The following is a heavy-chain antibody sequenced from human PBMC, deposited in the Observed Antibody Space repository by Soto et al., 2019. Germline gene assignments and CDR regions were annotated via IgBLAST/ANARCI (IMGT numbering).Heavy chain of an antibody. Sequence: EVQLVESGGGLVQPGGSLRLSCAASGFTFSNYAMNWVRQAQGQGLEWVSYISHKSSAIYHAASVKGRFTISRDNAKNSLYLQMNSLRDEDTAVYYCARDPYSSTTVTIMDDWCQGTLVTVSS. J-gene: IGHJ4*02. CDR2: ISHKSSAI. CDR1: GFTFSNYA. CDR3: ARDPYSSTTVTIMDD. D-gene: IGHD4-17*01. V-gene: IGHV3-48*02.